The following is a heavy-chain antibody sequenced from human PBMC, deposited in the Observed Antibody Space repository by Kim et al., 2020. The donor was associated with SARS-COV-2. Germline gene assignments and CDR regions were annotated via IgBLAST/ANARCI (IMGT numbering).Heavy chain of an antibody. D-gene: IGHD6-13*01. CDR3: ARADDSGAAAGQRAFDP. V-gene: IGHV1-69*04. Sequence: SVKVSCKASGGTFSSYAISWVRQAPGQGLEWMGRIIPILGIANYAQKFQGRVTITADKSTSTAYMELSSLRSEDTAVYYCARADDSGAAAGQRAFDPWGQGTLVTVSS. J-gene: IGHJ5*02. CDR1: GGTFSSYA. CDR2: IIPILGIA.